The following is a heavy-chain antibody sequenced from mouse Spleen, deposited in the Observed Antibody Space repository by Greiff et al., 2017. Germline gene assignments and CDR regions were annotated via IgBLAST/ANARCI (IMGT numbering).Heavy chain of an antibody. CDR3: TRDDGYYRFAY. D-gene: IGHD2-3*01. CDR2: INPSNGGT. J-gene: IGHJ3*01. Sequence: VQLQQSGAELVKPGASVKLSCKASGYTFTSYYMYWVKQRPGQGLEWIGEINPSNGGTNFNEKFKSKATLTVDKSSSTAYMQLSSLTSEDSAVYYCTRDDGYYRFAYWGQGTLVTVSA. V-gene: IGHV1S81*02. CDR1: GYTFTSYY.